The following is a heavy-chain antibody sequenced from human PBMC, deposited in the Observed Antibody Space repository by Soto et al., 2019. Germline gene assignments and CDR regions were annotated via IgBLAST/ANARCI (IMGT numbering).Heavy chain of an antibody. CDR2: IIPIFGTA. J-gene: IGHJ6*02. CDR3: ARGYYCSGSQRYYYYGMDV. Sequence: SVPVSCKACGWTLSSYAISWVRQAPGQGLEWMGGIIPIFGTANYAQKFQGRVTITADESTSTAYMELSSLRSENTAVYYCARGYYCSGSQRYYYYGMDVWGQGTTVTVSS. D-gene: IGHD3-10*01. V-gene: IGHV1-69*13. CDR1: GWTLSSYA.